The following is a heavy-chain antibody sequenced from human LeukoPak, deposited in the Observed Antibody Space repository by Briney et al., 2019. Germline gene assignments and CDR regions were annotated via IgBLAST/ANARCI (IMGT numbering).Heavy chain of an antibody. D-gene: IGHD1-26*01. CDR2: IYYSGST. CDR3: ARAARIVGAPGNWLDP. CDR1: GGSISSHY. Sequence: PSETLSLTCGVSGGSISSHYWSWIRQPPGKGLEWIGYIYYSGSTNYNPSLKSRVTISVDTSKNQFSLKLSSVTAADTAVYYCARAARIVGAPGNWLDPWGQGTLVTVSS. J-gene: IGHJ5*02. V-gene: IGHV4-59*11.